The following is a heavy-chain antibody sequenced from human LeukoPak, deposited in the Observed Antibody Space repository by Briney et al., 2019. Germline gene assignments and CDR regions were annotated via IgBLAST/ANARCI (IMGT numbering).Heavy chain of an antibody. J-gene: IGHJ5*01. D-gene: IGHD3/OR15-3a*01. CDR1: GYSFTSYW. CDR2: IHPRDSDT. Sequence: GESLKISRKGSGYSFTSYWVGWVRQMPGKGLEWMGIIHPRDSDTRYSPSFQGQVTMSADKSISTAYLQWSSLKVSDTAMYYCARRTYDVLTGTPSSVRKNWFDSWGQGTLVTVSS. CDR3: ARRTYDVLTGTPSSVRKNWFDS. V-gene: IGHV5-51*01.